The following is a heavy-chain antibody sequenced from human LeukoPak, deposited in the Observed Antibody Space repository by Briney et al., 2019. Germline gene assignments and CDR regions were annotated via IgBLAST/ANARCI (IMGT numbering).Heavy chain of an antibody. D-gene: IGHD3-9*01. CDR2: ISSDGSSK. J-gene: IGHJ6*02. Sequence: PGRSLRLSCAASGFTFSRYAMHWVRQAPGKGLEWVAVISSDGSSKYYADSVRGRFTISRDNAKNTLYLQMNTLRVEDTAVYYCTRDLMDYDVSTGLHHYYMDVWGQGTTVTVSS. CDR3: TRDLMDYDVSTGLHHYYMDV. V-gene: IGHV3-30-3*01. CDR1: GFTFSRYA.